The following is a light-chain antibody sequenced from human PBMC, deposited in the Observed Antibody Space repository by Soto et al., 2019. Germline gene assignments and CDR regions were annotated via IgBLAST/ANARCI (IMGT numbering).Light chain of an antibody. CDR3: CSYAGSSTYV. V-gene: IGLV2-23*02. CDR1: TSDVGTYNA. Sequence: QSALTQPASVSGSPGQSITISCTGTTSDVGTYNAVSWYQHHPGKAPTLLMYEITKRPPGVSIRFSGSKSGNTASLTISGLQAEDEADYYCCSYAGSSTYVFGTGTKVTVL. CDR2: EIT. J-gene: IGLJ1*01.